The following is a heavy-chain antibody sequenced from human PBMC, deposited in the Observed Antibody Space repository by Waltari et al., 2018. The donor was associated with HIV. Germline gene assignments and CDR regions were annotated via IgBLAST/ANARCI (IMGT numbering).Heavy chain of an antibody. V-gene: IGHV3-7*01. CDR1: GFTFSSYW. D-gene: IGHD2-2*01. Sequence: EVQMVESGGGLVQPGGSLRLSCAASGFTFSSYWMSWVRQAPGKGLEWVANIKQDGSEKDHVDSVKGRFTISRDNAKNSLYLQMNSLRAEDTAVYYCARVRGGYCSSPSCLQGLGAFDIWGQGTMVTVSS. CDR2: IKQDGSEK. J-gene: IGHJ3*02. CDR3: ARVRGGYCSSPSCLQGLGAFDI.